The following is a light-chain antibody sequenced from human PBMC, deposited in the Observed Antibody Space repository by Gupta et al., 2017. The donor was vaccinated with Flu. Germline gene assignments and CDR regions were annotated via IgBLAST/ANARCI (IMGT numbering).Light chain of an antibody. CDR3: QSYDDHLGVLI. CDR2: VDN. V-gene: IGLV1-40*01. J-gene: IGLJ2*01. CDR1: SSNIAAGFE. Sequence: QSVLTQPPAVSGAPGQTVTISCAGTSSNIAAGFEVHWYQQLPGAVPSLLIYVDNHRPSGVSDRFSASRSATSASLAISGLQAADEADYYCQSYDDHLGVLIVGGGTRLTVL.